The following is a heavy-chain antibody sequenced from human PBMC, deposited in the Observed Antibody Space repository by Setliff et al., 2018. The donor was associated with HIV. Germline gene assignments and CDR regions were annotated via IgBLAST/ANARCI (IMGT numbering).Heavy chain of an antibody. J-gene: IGHJ6*03. CDR2: INLTGRT. D-gene: IGHD2-15*01. Sequence: SETLSLTCAVYGGSFSGYYWNWIRQPPGKGLEWVGEINLTGRTNYNPSLKSRVTISLDTSKNQFSLKLSSVTAADTAVYYCARGRHCMDGRCYPHYYYYHYMDVWAKGTTVTVSS. CDR3: ARGRHCMDGRCYPHYYYYHYMDV. V-gene: IGHV4-34*01. CDR1: GGSFSGYY.